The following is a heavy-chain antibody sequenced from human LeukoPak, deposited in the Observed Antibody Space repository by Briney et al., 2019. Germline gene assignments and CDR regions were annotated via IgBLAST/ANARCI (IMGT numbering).Heavy chain of an antibody. V-gene: IGHV3-53*01. D-gene: IGHD3-16*01. CDR1: GFTLITND. J-gene: IGHJ4*02. Sequence: GGSLRLSCAASGFTLITNDMTWVRQAPAKGLEEVAVLYSDGNTKYADSVQGRFTISRDNSKNTLYLEMNSLSPDDTAVYYCARGVQPLAANTLAYWGQGTLVTVSS. CDR2: LYSDGNT. CDR3: ARGVQPLAANTLAY.